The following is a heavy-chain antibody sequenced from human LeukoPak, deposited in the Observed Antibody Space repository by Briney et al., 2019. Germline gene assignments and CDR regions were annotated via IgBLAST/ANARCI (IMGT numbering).Heavy chain of an antibody. D-gene: IGHD3-22*01. CDR3: AKRGVVIRVILVGFHKEAYYFDS. CDR1: GITLSNYG. V-gene: IGHV3-23*01. J-gene: IGHJ4*02. CDR2: ISDRGGRT. Sequence: GGSLRLSCAVSGITLSNYGMSWVRQAPGEGLEWVAGISDRGGRTNYADSVKGRFTISRDNPKSTLYLQMNSLRPEDTAVYFCAKRGVVIRVILVGFHKEAYYFDSWGQGVLVTVSS.